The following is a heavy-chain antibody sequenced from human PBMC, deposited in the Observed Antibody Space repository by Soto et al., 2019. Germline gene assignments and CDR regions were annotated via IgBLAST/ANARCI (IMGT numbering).Heavy chain of an antibody. Sequence: GGSLRLSCSASGFTFSSYAMHWVRQAPGKGLEYVSAISSNGGSTYYADSVKGRFTISRDNSKNTLYLQMSSLRAEDTAVYYCVKGDNYDSSGYFDYWGQGTLVTVSS. CDR1: GFTFSSYA. D-gene: IGHD3-22*01. CDR3: VKGDNYDSSGYFDY. CDR2: ISSNGGST. V-gene: IGHV3-64D*08. J-gene: IGHJ4*02.